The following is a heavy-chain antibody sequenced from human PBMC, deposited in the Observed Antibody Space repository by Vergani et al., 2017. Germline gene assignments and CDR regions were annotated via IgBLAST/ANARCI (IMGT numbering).Heavy chain of an antibody. CDR3: AKHFRGWGIDY. V-gene: IGHV3-30*02. CDR2: IQFDGSNQ. CDR1: GFTLSNYD. Sequence: VHLVESGGGVVQRGGSLRLSCATSGFTLSNYDMQWIGQGPGKGLEFVAFIQFDGSNQYYADSVKGRFTLSRDFSKNTLYLQMNSLRTDDTATYYCAKHFRGWGIDYWGQGTQVIVSS. J-gene: IGHJ4*02. D-gene: IGHD3-16*01.